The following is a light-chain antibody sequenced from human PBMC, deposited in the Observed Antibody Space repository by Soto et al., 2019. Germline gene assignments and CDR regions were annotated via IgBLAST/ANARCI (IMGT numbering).Light chain of an antibody. J-gene: IGLJ1*01. CDR2: ADN. V-gene: IGLV1-44*01. CDR3: SVWDETLNGWRV. CDR1: SSNIGTNI. Sequence: QSALTQPPSVSGTPGQRVTISCYGSSSNIGTNIVTWYQQFPGTAPKLLIYADNQRPSGVPERFSGSKSGTSASLAISGLQPEDEADYFCSVWDETLNGWRVFGTGTKVTVL.